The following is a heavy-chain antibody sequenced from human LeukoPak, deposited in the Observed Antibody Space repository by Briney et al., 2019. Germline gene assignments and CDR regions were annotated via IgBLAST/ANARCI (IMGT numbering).Heavy chain of an antibody. CDR3: AREGCSGGSCYGTVGIDH. CDR1: GGSISSGGYS. D-gene: IGHD2-15*01. V-gene: IGHV4-31*03. CDR2: IYFTGIT. J-gene: IGHJ4*02. Sequence: PSQTLSLTCTVSGGSISSGGYSWSWIRQFPGKGLEWIGYIYFTGITYYNPSLKSRATFSVDTSENEFSLSLRSVTAADTAAYYCAREGCSGGSCYGTVGIDHWGQGTLVTVSS.